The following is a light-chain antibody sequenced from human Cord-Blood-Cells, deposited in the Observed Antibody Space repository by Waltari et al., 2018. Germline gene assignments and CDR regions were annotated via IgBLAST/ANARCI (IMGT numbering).Light chain of an antibody. J-gene: IGLJ2*01. CDR2: EGS. V-gene: IGLV2-23*01. CDR1: RSDVGIYNL. Sequence: QSALTPPASVSGSPGPSIPLPCTGTRSDVGIYNLVSWYQQHPGKAPKLMIYEGSKRPSGVSNRFSGSKSGNTASLTISGLQAEDEADYYCCSYAGSSYVVFGGGTKLTVL. CDR3: CSYAGSSYVV.